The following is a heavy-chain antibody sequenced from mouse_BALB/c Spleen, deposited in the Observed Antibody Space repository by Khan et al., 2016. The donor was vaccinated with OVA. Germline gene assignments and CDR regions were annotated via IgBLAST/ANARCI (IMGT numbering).Heavy chain of an antibody. Sequence: QIQLVQSGPELKKPGETVKISCKASGYTFTNYGMNWVKQAPGKGLKWMGWINTYTGEPTYTDDFKGRFAFSLVTSASTAYLQINKLKNEDTATYFCASGGYWYCDVWGAGTTVTVSS. CDR3: ASGGYWYCDV. CDR1: GYTFTNYG. CDR2: INTYTGEP. J-gene: IGHJ1*01. V-gene: IGHV9-3-1*01. D-gene: IGHD1-1*02.